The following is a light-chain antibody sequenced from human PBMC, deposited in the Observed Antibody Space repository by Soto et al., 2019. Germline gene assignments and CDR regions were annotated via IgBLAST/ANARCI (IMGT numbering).Light chain of an antibody. Sequence: QSALTQPASVSGSPGQSSTISCTGTSSDVGGYNFVSWYQQHPGKAPKLMIYDVSNRPSGVSNRFSGSKSGNTASLTISGLQAEDEADYYCSSYTSSSTLYVFGPGTKVTVL. CDR3: SSYTSSSTLYV. J-gene: IGLJ1*01. CDR2: DVS. V-gene: IGLV2-14*01. CDR1: SSDVGGYNF.